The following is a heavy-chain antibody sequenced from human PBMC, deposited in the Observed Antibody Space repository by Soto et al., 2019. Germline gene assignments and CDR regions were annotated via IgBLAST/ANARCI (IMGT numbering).Heavy chain of an antibody. CDR1: GFTFSSYS. D-gene: IGHD4-17*01. Sequence: GGSLRISCAASGFTFSSYSMNWVRQAPGKGLEWVSSISSSSSYIYYADSVKGRFTISRDNAKNSLYLQMNSLRAEDTAVYYCAREDGDYSAFDIWGQGAMVTVSS. V-gene: IGHV3-21*01. CDR2: ISSSSSYI. CDR3: AREDGDYSAFDI. J-gene: IGHJ3*02.